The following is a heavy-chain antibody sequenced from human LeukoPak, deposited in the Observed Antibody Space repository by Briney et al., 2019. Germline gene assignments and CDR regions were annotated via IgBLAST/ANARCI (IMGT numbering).Heavy chain of an antibody. V-gene: IGHV3-48*01. Sequence: GGSLRLSCAASGFTFSSYSMNWVRQAPGKGLEWVSYISSSSSTIYYADSVKGRFTISRDNAKNTLYLQMNSLRAEDTAVYYCASGRTRYLDAFDIWGQGTMVTVSS. D-gene: IGHD1-14*01. CDR1: GFTFSSYS. CDR3: ASGRTRYLDAFDI. CDR2: ISSSSSTI. J-gene: IGHJ3*02.